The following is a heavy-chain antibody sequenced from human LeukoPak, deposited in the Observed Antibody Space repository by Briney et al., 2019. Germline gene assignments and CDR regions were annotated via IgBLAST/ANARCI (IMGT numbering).Heavy chain of an antibody. V-gene: IGHV3-48*01. CDR1: GFTFSSYS. Sequence: GGSLRLSCAASGFTFSSYSMNWVRQAPGKGLEWVSYISSSSSTIYYADSVKGRFTISRDNAKNSLYLQMNSLRAEDTAVYYCASHPRDDTWLQYHYFDYWGQGTLVTVSS. CDR2: ISSSSSTI. D-gene: IGHD5-24*01. J-gene: IGHJ4*02. CDR3: ASHPRDDTWLQYHYFDY.